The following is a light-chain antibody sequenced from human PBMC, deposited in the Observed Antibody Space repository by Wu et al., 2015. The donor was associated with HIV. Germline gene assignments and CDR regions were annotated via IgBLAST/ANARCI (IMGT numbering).Light chain of an antibody. CDR3: QQTYSTPYS. V-gene: IGKV1-39*01. CDR1: LSISTS. Sequence: DIQMTQSPSSLSASVGDRVTITCRASLSISTSLNWYHQKPGKAPKLLIYAASSLQSGVPSRFSGSGSGTDFTLTISSLQPEDFATYYCQQTYSTPYSFGQGTKLEIK. J-gene: IGKJ2*03. CDR2: AAS.